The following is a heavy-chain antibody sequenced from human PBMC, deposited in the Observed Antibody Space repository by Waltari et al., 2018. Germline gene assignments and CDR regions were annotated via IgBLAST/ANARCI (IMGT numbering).Heavy chain of an antibody. J-gene: IGHJ5*02. Sequence: QVQLVQSGAEVKKPGASVKVSCKASGYTFTSYDINWVRQATGQGLEWMGWMNPNSCNTGYAQKFQGRVTMTRNTSISTAYMELSSLRSEDTAVYYCASLSCTSCYPLGWFDPWGQGTLVTVSS. CDR3: ASLSCTSCYPLGWFDP. D-gene: IGHD2-2*01. CDR2: MNPNSCNT. CDR1: GYTFTSYD. V-gene: IGHV1-8*01.